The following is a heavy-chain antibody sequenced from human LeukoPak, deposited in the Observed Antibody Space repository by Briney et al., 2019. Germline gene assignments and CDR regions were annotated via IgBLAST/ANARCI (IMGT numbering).Heavy chain of an antibody. CDR3: ARDRQLAGPNYFDY. CDR2: ISGSGGST. Sequence: PGGSLRLSCAASGFTFSSYVMSWVRQAPGKGLEWVSEISGSGGSTYYADSVKGRFTISRDNAKNSLYLQMNSLRAEDTAVYYCARDRQLAGPNYFDYWGQGTLVTVSS. CDR1: GFTFSSYV. D-gene: IGHD6-6*01. V-gene: IGHV3-21*01. J-gene: IGHJ4*02.